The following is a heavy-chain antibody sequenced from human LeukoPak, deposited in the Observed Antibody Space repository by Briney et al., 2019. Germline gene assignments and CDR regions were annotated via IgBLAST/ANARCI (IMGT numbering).Heavy chain of an antibody. CDR1: GFTFSSYE. J-gene: IGHJ6*03. CDR3: AREMVRGTDHYYYYMDV. Sequence: PGGSLRLSCAASGFTFSSYEMNWVRQAPGKGLEWVAYISSSCSTIYYADSVKGRFTISRDNAKNSLYLQMNSLRAEDTAVYYCAREMVRGTDHYYYYMDVWGKGTTVTVSS. D-gene: IGHD3-10*01. CDR2: ISSSCSTI. V-gene: IGHV3-48*03.